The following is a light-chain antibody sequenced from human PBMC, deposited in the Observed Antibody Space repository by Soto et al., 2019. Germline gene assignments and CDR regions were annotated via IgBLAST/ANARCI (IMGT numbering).Light chain of an antibody. Sequence: QSVLTQPASVSGSPGQSITISCTGTSSDVGGYNYVSWYQQHPGKAPKLMIYEVSNRPSGVSNRFSGSKSGNTASLTISGLRSDDEADYYCAAWDDTLSGVVFGGGTKLTVL. J-gene: IGLJ2*01. CDR2: EVS. CDR1: SSDVGGYNY. CDR3: AAWDDTLSGVV. V-gene: IGLV2-14*01.